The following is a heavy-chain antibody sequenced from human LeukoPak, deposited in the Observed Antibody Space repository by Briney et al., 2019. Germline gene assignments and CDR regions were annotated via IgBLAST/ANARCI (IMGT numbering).Heavy chain of an antibody. CDR3: ARGTGRDYGDYVTVENTLDFDY. V-gene: IGHV4-39*07. CDR2: INHSGST. CDR1: GGSISRSSYY. D-gene: IGHD4-17*01. J-gene: IGHJ4*02. Sequence: SETLSLTCTVSGGSISRSSYYWGWIRQPPGKGLEWIGEINHSGSTNYNPSLKSRVTISVDTSKNQFSLKLSSVTAADTAVYYCARGTGRDYGDYVTVENTLDFDYWGQGTLVTVSS.